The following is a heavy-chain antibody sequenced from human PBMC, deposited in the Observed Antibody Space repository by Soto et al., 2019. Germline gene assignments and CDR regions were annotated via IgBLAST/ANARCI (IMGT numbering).Heavy chain of an antibody. Sequence: QVQLQESGPGLVKPSETLSVTCTVSGGSVTGFYWSWIRQPPGKGLEWIGYIFHSGSSNYHPSLKSRVTISVDTSTSQISLRLTSVTAADTAVYYCARASGLGVAHIDYWGQGTLVTVSS. V-gene: IGHV4-59*02. CDR3: ARASGLGVAHIDY. CDR2: IFHSGSS. D-gene: IGHD6-19*01. CDR1: GGSVTGFY. J-gene: IGHJ4*02.